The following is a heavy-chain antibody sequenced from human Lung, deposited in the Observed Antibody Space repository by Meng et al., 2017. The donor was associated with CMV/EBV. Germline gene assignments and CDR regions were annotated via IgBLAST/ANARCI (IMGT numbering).Heavy chain of an antibody. CDR3: SRWSLVHYNMDV. D-gene: IGHD3-16*01. V-gene: IGHV4-30-4*01. Sequence: LRLSCTVTGCSISSDDHYWSWIRQTPGKGLEWIGYIYYSGSTYYIPSLKSRVIMSVDTSKNHFSLNLTSVTAADTAVYYCSRWSLVHYNMDVWGQGTAVTVSS. CDR1: GCSISSDDHY. J-gene: IGHJ6*02. CDR2: IYYSGST.